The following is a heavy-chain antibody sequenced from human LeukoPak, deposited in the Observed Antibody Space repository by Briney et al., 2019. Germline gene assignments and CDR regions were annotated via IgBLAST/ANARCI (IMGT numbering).Heavy chain of an antibody. CDR3: ARSRYISAAGTNYYYYMDV. CDR2: MNPNSGNT. CDR1: GYTFTSYD. V-gene: IGHV1-8*03. J-gene: IGHJ6*03. Sequence: ASVKVSCKASGYTFTSYDINWVRQATRQGLEWMGWMNPNSGNTGYAQKFQGRDTITRNTSISTAYMELSSLRSEDTAVYYCARSRYISAAGTNYYYYMDVWGKGTTVTVSS. D-gene: IGHD6-13*01.